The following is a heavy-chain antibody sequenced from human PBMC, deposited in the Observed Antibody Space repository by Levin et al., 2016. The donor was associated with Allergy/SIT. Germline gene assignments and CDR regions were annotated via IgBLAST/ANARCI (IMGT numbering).Heavy chain of an antibody. CDR3: ARGRNVYCVGDTCYYLDMDV. V-gene: IGHV4-34*01. CDR1: GGSFSGYY. D-gene: IGHD2-21*01. CDR2: INHSRST. J-gene: IGHJ6*02. Sequence: SETLSLTCAVYGGSFSGYYWSWIRQPPGKGLEWIGEINHSRSTNYNPSLKSRVTMSVDTSKYQFSLRLTSVTAADTAVYYCARGRNVYCVGDTCYYLDMDVWGQGTTVTVSS.